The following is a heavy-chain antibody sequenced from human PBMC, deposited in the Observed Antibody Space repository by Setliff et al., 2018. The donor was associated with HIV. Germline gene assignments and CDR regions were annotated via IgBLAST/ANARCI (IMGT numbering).Heavy chain of an antibody. Sequence: WASVKVSCKASGYSLSTYAISWVRQAPGQGLEWMGWIDSSNGNRNFAQKFRGRVTMTTDISTNTAYMEVRSLSFDDTAVYYCVRLTADRTNYYYYMDVWGKGTTVTVSS. CDR1: GYSLSTYA. CDR3: VRLTADRTNYYYYMDV. V-gene: IGHV1-18*01. J-gene: IGHJ6*03. CDR2: IDSSNGNR. D-gene: IGHD2-8*01.